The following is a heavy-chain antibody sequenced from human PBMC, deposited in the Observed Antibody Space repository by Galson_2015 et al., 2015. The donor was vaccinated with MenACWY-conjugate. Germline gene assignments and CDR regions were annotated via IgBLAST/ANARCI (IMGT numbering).Heavy chain of an antibody. CDR1: GFTFSSYS. V-gene: IGHV3-21*01. Sequence: LRLSCAASGFTFSSYSMNWVRQAPGKGLEWVSSISSSSSYIYYADSVKGRFTISRDNAKNSLYLQMNSLRAEDTAVYYCARDPNYYDSSGYYSTFGYWGQGTLVTVSS. CDR3: ARDPNYYDSSGYYSTFGY. D-gene: IGHD3-22*01. J-gene: IGHJ4*02. CDR2: ISSSSSYI.